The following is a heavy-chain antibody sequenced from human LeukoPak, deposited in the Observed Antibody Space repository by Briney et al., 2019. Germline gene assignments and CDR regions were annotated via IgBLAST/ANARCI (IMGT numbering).Heavy chain of an antibody. Sequence: SVKVSCKASGGTFSSYAISWVRQAPGQGLEWMGRIIPILGIANYAQKFQGRVTITADKSTSTAYMELSSLRSEDTAVYYCVGVQTSNYYDSSGYYFDYWGQGTLVTVSS. CDR3: VGVQTSNYYDSSGYYFDY. D-gene: IGHD3-22*01. CDR1: GGTFSSYA. V-gene: IGHV1-69*04. CDR2: IIPILGIA. J-gene: IGHJ4*02.